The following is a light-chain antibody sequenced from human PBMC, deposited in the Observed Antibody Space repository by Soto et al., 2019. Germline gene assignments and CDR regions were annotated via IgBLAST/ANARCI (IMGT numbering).Light chain of an antibody. CDR3: QTWDTGIWV. J-gene: IGLJ3*02. CDR1: SGHSYYG. CDR2: VNSDGSY. V-gene: IGLV4-69*01. Sequence: QLVLTQSPSASASLGASVKLTCTLTSGHSYYGIAWHQQRPEKGPRYLMKVNSDGSYTKGDGIPDRFSGSSSGAERYLSISSLQSEDEADYYCQTWDTGIWVFGGGTKVTVL.